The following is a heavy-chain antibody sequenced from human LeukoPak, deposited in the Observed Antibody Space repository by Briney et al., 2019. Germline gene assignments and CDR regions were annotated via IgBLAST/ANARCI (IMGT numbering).Heavy chain of an antibody. CDR3: ARGPRLTNYYGSGSYYGYGMDV. CDR2: INHSGST. CDR1: GGSFSGYY. D-gene: IGHD3-10*01. J-gene: IGHJ6*04. V-gene: IGHV4-34*01. Sequence: PSETLSLTCAVYGGSFSGYYWSWIRQPPGKGLEWIGEINHSGSTKYNPSLKSRGTISVDTSKNQFSLQLRSVTAADKAVYYCARGPRLTNYYGSGSYYGYGMDVWGKGTTVTVCS.